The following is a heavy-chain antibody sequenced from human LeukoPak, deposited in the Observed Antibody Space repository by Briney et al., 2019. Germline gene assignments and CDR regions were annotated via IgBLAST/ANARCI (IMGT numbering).Heavy chain of an antibody. CDR1: GLTFSSYA. D-gene: IGHD1-26*01. V-gene: IGHV3-23*01. CDR3: ARVRIVGATYDAFDI. J-gene: IGHJ3*02. Sequence: GGSLRLSCAASGLTFSSYAMSWVRQAPGKGLEWVSAISGSGGNTNYADSVKGRFTISRDNSKNTLYLQMNTLRAEDTAVYYCARVRIVGATYDAFDIWGQGTMVTVSS. CDR2: ISGSGGNT.